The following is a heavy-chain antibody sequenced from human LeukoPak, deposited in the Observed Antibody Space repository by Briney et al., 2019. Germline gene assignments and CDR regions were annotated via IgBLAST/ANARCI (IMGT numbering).Heavy chain of an antibody. D-gene: IGHD4-17*01. J-gene: IGHJ4*02. CDR1: GFTFSSYS. CDR3: ARGGADYVIGY. V-gene: IGHV3-48*02. CDR2: ISSFSSTI. Sequence: PGGSLRLSCAASGFTFSSYSINWVRQAPGKGREWVSYISSFSSTIYYADYVKGRFTISRDNAKNSLYLQMHSLRDEDTAVYYCARGGADYVIGYWGQGTLVTVSS.